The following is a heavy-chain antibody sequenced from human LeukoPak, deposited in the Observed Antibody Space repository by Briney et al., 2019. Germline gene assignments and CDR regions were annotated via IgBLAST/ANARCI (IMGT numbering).Heavy chain of an antibody. J-gene: IGHJ3*02. CDR3: AKSSHAFGAFDI. D-gene: IGHD3-16*01. V-gene: IGHV1-2*02. CDR1: GYTFTGYY. Sequence: GASVKVSCKASGYTFTGYYMHWVRQAPGQGLEWMGWINPNSGGTNYAQKFQGRVTMTRDTSISTAYMELSRLRAEDTAVYYCAKSSHAFGAFDIWGQGTMVTVSS. CDR2: INPNSGGT.